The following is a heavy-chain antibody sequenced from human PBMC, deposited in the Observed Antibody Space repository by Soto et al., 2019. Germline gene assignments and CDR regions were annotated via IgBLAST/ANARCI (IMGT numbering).Heavy chain of an antibody. J-gene: IGHJ4*02. D-gene: IGHD3-9*01. V-gene: IGHV1-18*01. CDR2: ISPHNRNT. CDR1: GYTFGHFY. Sequence: ASVKVSCKASGYTFGHFYITWVRQAPGQGLEWMGAISPHNRNTNYAEKFRGRVTMTTDTSTTTAYMELRSLRSDDTAVYYCARDEGGYDILTGYYKAHHFDQWGQGALVTVS. CDR3: ARDEGGYDILTGYYKAHHFDQ.